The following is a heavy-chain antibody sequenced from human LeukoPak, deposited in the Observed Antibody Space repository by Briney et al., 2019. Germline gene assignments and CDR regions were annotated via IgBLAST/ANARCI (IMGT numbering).Heavy chain of an antibody. CDR2: ISSSSSTI. CDR1: GFTFSSYS. Sequence: GGSLRLSCAASGFTFSSYSMNWVRQAPGEGLEWVSYISSSSSTIYYADSVKGRFTISRDNAKNSLYLQMNSLRAEDTAVYYCARDRVREAFDYWGQGTLVTVSS. V-gene: IGHV3-48*01. J-gene: IGHJ4*02. CDR3: ARDRVREAFDY. D-gene: IGHD2-2*01.